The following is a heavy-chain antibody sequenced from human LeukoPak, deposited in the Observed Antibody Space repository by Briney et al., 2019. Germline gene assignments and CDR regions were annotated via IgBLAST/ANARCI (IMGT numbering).Heavy chain of an antibody. CDR1: GFTFSSYA. V-gene: IGHV3-23*01. Sequence: PGGSLRLSCAASGFTFSSYAMSWVRQAPGKGLEWVSAISGSGGSTYYADSAKGRFTISRDNSKNTLYLQMNSLRAEDTAVYYCAKQYSIWFGELFYFDYWGQGTLVTVSS. CDR3: AKQYSIWFGELFYFDY. CDR2: ISGSGGST. D-gene: IGHD3-10*01. J-gene: IGHJ4*02.